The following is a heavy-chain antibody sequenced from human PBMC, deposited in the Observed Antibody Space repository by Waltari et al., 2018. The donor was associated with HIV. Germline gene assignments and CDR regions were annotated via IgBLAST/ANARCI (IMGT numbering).Heavy chain of an antibody. Sequence: EVQLVESGGGLVQPGGSLRLSCAASGFTFSSYEMNWVRRAPGKGLEWVSYISSSGSTIYYADSVKGRFTISRDNAKNSLYLQMNSLRAEDTAVYYCASTAMERRGAFDIWGQGTMVTVSS. D-gene: IGHD5-18*01. CDR1: GFTFSSYE. J-gene: IGHJ3*02. CDR3: ASTAMERRGAFDI. CDR2: ISSSGSTI. V-gene: IGHV3-48*03.